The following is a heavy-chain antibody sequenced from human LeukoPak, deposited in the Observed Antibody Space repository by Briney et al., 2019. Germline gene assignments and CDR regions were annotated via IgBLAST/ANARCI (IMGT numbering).Heavy chain of an antibody. D-gene: IGHD3-10*01. J-gene: IGHJ5*02. CDR2: INTNTGNP. Sequence: ASVKVSCKASGYTFTSYAMNWVRQAPGQGLEWMGWINTNTGNPTYAQGFTGRFVFSLDTSVSTAYLQISSLKAEDTAVYYCARDKVARGYNWFDPWGQGTLVTVSS. V-gene: IGHV7-4-1*02. CDR1: GYTFTSYA. CDR3: ARDKVARGYNWFDP.